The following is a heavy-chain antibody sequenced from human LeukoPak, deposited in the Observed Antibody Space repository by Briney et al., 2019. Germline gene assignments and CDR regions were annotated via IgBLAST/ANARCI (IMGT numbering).Heavy chain of an antibody. CDR3: AKDLMIAAHYFDY. J-gene: IGHJ4*02. Sequence: GGSLRLSCAASGFTFSSYAMTWVRQAPGKGLEWVSSISGSGGSTYFADSVKGRFTISRDNSKNTLYLQMNSLRAEDTAVYYCAKDLMIAAHYFDYWGQGTLVTVSS. V-gene: IGHV3-23*01. CDR2: ISGSGGST. D-gene: IGHD6-13*01. CDR1: GFTFSSYA.